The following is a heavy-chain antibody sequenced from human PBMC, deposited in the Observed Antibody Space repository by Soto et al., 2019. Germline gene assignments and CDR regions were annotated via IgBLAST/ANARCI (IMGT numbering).Heavy chain of an antibody. D-gene: IGHD3-10*01. CDR3: ARGRLSITMVRGVRYYYYGMDV. V-gene: IGHV4-34*01. CDR1: GGSFSGYC. Sequence: SETLSVTWGGYGGSFSGYCGSWFRQPPGKGLEWIGEINHSGSTNYNPSLKSRVTISVDTSKNQFSLKLSSVTAADTAVYYCARGRLSITMVRGVRYYYYGMDVWGQGTTVT. J-gene: IGHJ6*02. CDR2: INHSGST.